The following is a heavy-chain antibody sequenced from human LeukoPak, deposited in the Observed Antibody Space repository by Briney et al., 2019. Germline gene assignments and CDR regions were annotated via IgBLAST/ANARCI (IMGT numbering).Heavy chain of an antibody. V-gene: IGHV1-2*02. Sequence: ASVKVSCKASGYTFTGYYMHWVRQAPGQGLEWMGWNNPNSGGTNYAQKFQGRVTMTRDTSISTAYMELSRLRSDDTAVYYCARDHYDILTGYYDYYYYYGMDVWGQGTTVTVSS. CDR2: NNPNSGGT. CDR3: ARDHYDILTGYYDYYYYYGMDV. D-gene: IGHD3-9*01. J-gene: IGHJ6*02. CDR1: GYTFTGYY.